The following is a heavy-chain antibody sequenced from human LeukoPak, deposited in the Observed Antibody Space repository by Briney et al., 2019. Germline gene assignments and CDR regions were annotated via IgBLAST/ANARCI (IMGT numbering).Heavy chain of an antibody. V-gene: IGHV4-34*01. CDR3: ATKSGARGGWFDP. J-gene: IGHJ5*02. Sequence: SETLSLTCAAYGGSFSGYYWSWIRQPPGKGLEWIGEINHSGSTNYNPSLKSRVTISVDTSKNQFSLKLSSVTAADTAVYYCATKSGARGGWFDPWGQGTLVTVSS. CDR1: GGSFSGYY. D-gene: IGHD3-10*01. CDR2: INHSGST.